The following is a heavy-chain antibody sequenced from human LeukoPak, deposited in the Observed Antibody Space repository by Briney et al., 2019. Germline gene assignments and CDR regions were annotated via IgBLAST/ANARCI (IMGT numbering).Heavy chain of an antibody. J-gene: IGHJ3*02. D-gene: IGHD1-1*01. CDR1: GGSISSYY. CDR2: IYYSGST. V-gene: IGHV4-59*01. CDR3: ASMGERYHAALDI. Sequence: PSETLSLTCTVSGGSISSYYWSWIRQPPGKGLEWIGYIYYSGSTNYNPSLKSRVTISVDTSKNQFSLKLSSVTAADTAVYYCASMGERYHAALDIWGQGTMVTVSS.